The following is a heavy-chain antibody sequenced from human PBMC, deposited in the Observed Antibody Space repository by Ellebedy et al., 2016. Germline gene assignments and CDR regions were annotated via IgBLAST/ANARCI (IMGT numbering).Heavy chain of an antibody. D-gene: IGHD2-21*02. CDR2: ISNSSIYI. Sequence: GESLKISCAASGFTFSHYNMNWVRQAPGKGLEWVSSISNSSIYIRYADSVKGRFTISRDHAKNSLYLQMNSLRAEDTALYYCARGLNCGGDCYSVGYFDCWGQGTLVTVSS. CDR1: GFTFSHYN. CDR3: ARGLNCGGDCYSVGYFDC. J-gene: IGHJ4*02. V-gene: IGHV3-21*06.